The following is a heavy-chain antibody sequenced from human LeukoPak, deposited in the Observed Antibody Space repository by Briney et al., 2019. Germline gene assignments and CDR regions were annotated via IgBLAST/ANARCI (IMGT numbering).Heavy chain of an antibody. CDR1: GFSFSSYW. V-gene: IGHV3-7*01. D-gene: IGHD4-23*01. Sequence: GGSLRLSCAASGFSFSSYWMSWVRQAPGKGLEWVANIEQDGSDKYYVDSVKGRFTISRDNAKNSLYLQMNSLRAEDRAAYYCWRDHCIRGNHRNIFDFWGQGTMVTVSS. CDR3: WRDHCIRGNHRNIFDF. J-gene: IGHJ3*01. CDR2: IEQDGSDK.